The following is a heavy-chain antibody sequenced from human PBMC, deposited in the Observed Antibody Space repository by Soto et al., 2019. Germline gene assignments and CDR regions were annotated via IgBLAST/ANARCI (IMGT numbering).Heavy chain of an antibody. CDR3: ARPKASWFDP. CDR1: GGCINSTGHS. V-gene: IGHV4-39*01. CDR2: IYYSGST. Sequence: SETLSLTGTVSGGCINSTGHSWGWIRQPPGKGLEWIGSIYYSGSTYYNPSLKSRVTISVDTSKNQFSLKLSSVTAAETAVYYCARPKASWFDPWGQGTLVTVSS. J-gene: IGHJ5*02. D-gene: IGHD5-12*01.